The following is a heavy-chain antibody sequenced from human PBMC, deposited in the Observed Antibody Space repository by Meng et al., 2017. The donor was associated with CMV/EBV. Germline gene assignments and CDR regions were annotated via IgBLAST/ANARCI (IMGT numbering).Heavy chain of an antibody. CDR3: ARCHSSGWYLSFDY. D-gene: IGHD6-19*01. J-gene: IGHJ4*02. Sequence: QAQLVQSGVEVKKXXXXXKXXCKASGGNFSSYAICWVRQAPGQGLEWMGGIIPIFGTANYAQKFQGRVTITADESTSTAYMELSSLRSDDTAVYYCARCHSSGWYLSFDYWGQGTLVTVDS. V-gene: IGHV1-69*12. CDR1: GGNFSSYA. CDR2: IIPIFGTA.